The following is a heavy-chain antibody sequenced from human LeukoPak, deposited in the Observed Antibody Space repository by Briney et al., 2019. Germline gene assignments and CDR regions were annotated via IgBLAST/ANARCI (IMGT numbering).Heavy chain of an antibody. CDR2: ISYDGSNK. CDR1: GFTFSSYG. D-gene: IGHD3-3*01. CDR3: AKDGAGYYDFRSGYQGWFDP. J-gene: IGHJ5*02. V-gene: IGHV3-30*18. Sequence: GGSLRLSCAASGFTFSSYGMHWVRQAPGKGLEWVAVISYDGSNKYYADSVKGRFTISRDNSKNTLYLQMNSLRAEDTAVYYCAKDGAGYYDFRSGYQGWFDPWGQGTLVTVSS.